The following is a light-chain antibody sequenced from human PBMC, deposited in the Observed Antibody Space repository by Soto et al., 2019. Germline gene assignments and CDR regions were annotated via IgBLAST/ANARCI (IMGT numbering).Light chain of an antibody. CDR3: QTWGTGIRV. CDR2: INSDGSH. J-gene: IGLJ3*02. Sequence: QSVLTQSPSASASLGASVKLTCTLSSGHSTYAIAWHQQQPEKGPRYLIKINSDGSHSKGDGIPDRFSGSRSGAERSLTISSLQSEDEADYYCQTWGTGIRVFGGGTQLTVL. V-gene: IGLV4-69*02. CDR1: SGHSTYA.